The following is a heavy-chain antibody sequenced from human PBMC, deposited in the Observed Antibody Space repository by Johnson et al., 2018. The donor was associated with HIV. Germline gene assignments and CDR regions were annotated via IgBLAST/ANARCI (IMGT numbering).Heavy chain of an antibody. Sequence: QLLESGGGLVQPARSLRPSSAASGFSFDAYGMHWVRQAPGKGLEWVSSINWNGGSTGYADSVKGRFTISRDNSKNTLYLQMNSLRAEDTAVYYCARRGRRADDAFDIWGQGTMVTVSS. D-gene: IGHD3-16*01. CDR1: GFSFDAYG. J-gene: IGHJ3*02. CDR2: INWNGGST. V-gene: IGHV3-9*01. CDR3: ARRGRRADDAFDI.